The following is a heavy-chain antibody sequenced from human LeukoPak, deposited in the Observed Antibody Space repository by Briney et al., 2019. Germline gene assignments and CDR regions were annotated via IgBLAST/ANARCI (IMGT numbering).Heavy chain of an antibody. CDR1: GYTFTSYA. CDR3: ARDLRDAFDI. V-gene: IGHV1-2*02. CDR2: INPNSGGT. J-gene: IGHJ3*02. Sequence: GASVKVSCKASGYTFTSYAMNWVRQAPGQGLEWMGWINPNSGGTNYAQKFQSRVTMTRDTSISTAYMELSRLRSDDTAVYYCARDLRDAFDIWGQGTMVTVSS.